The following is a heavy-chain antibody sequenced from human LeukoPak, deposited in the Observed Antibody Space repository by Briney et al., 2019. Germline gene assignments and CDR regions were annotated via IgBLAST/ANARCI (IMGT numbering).Heavy chain of an antibody. Sequence: ASVKVSCKASGYTFTSYDLNWVRRATGQGLEWMGRMSPASGNTGYAQEFQGRVTMTRDTSVSTAYMELNSLRSEDTAVYYCAKDLDYGDYENYYYGMDVWGQGTTVTVSS. CDR1: GYTFTSYD. D-gene: IGHD4-17*01. J-gene: IGHJ6*02. CDR2: MSPASGNT. CDR3: AKDLDYGDYENYYYGMDV. V-gene: IGHV1-8*01.